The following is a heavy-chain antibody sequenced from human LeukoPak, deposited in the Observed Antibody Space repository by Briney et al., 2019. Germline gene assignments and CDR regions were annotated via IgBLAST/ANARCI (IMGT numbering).Heavy chain of an antibody. CDR3: ARNSGYDWYYYGMDV. D-gene: IGHD5-12*01. V-gene: IGHV4-59*01. CDR1: GGSISTYY. CDR2: IYYSGST. J-gene: IGHJ6*02. Sequence: SGTLSLTCTVSGGSISTYYWSWIRQPPGKGLEWIGYIYYSGSTNYNPSLKSRVTISVDTSKNQFSLKLSSVTAADTAVYYCARNSGYDWYYYGMDVWGQGTTVTVSS.